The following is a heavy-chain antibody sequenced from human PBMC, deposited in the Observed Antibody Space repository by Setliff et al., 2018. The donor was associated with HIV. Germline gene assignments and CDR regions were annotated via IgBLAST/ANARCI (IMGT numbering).Heavy chain of an antibody. J-gene: IGHJ4*02. CDR1: GGSMSSGSYY. Sequence: SETLSLTCTVSGGSMSSGSYYWSWIRQPAGKGLEWIGRIYISGSTNYNPSLKSRVTISVDTSKNQFSLKLSSVTAADTAVYYCARLRPSVADRSYFDHWGQGTLVTVS. V-gene: IGHV4-61*02. CDR3: ARLRPSVADRSYFDH. CDR2: IYISGST. D-gene: IGHD6-19*01.